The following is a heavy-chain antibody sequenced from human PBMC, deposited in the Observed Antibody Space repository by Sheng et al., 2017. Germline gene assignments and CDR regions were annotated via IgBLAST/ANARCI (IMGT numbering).Heavy chain of an antibody. D-gene: IGHD3-10*01. J-gene: IGHJ4*02. V-gene: IGHV4-38-2*02. CDR3: ARESSAVRGVIYFDY. CDR2: IYHSGST. CDR1: GYSISSGYY. Sequence: QVQLQESGPGLVKPSETLSLTCAVSGYSISSGYYWGWIRQPPGKGLEWIGSIYHSGSTYYNPSLKSRVTISVDTSKNQFSLKLSSVTAADTAVYYCARESSAVRGVIYFDYWGQGTLVTVSS.